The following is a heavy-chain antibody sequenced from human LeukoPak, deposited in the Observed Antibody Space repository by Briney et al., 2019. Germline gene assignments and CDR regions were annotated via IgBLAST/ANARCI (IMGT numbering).Heavy chain of an antibody. Sequence: SETLSLTCTVSGGSTSDINYYWSWIRQPPGKGLEWIGYIYYSGSTYSNPSLNSRVSISLDTSKNEFSLKLSSVTAADTAVYYCAREGVSVAARPAFFDYWGQGTLVTVSS. V-gene: IGHV4-30-4*01. D-gene: IGHD6-6*01. CDR2: IYYSGST. J-gene: IGHJ4*02. CDR1: GGSTSDINYY. CDR3: AREGVSVAARPAFFDY.